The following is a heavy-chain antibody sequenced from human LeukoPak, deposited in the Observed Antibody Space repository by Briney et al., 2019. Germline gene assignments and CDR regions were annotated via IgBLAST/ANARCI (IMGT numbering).Heavy chain of an antibody. V-gene: IGHV3-7*01. Sequence: GGSLRLSCAASGFTFSSYWMSWVRQAPGKGLEWVANIKQDGSEKYYVDSVKGRFTISRDNAKNSLYLQMNSLRAEDTAVYYCAAYSSGRVVDYWGQGTLVTVSS. D-gene: IGHD6-19*01. CDR1: GFTFSSYW. CDR3: AAYSSGRVVDY. CDR2: IKQDGSEK. J-gene: IGHJ4*02.